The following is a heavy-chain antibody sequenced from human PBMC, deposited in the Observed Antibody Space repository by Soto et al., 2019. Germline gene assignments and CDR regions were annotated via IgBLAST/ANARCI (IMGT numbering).Heavy chain of an antibody. V-gene: IGHV2-5*01. J-gene: IGHJ4*02. CDR2: INWNDDK. Sequence: QITLKESGPTLVKVTQTVTLTCTFSGFSLSSTGVGVGWIRQPPGKALEGLALINWNDDKRYNPSLKSRLTIAKDTSKNQVVLTMTNMDPVDTATYYCARSGHNSGFFYYDYWGQGTLVTVSS. D-gene: IGHD3-22*01. CDR1: GFSLSSTGVG. CDR3: ARSGHNSGFFYYDY.